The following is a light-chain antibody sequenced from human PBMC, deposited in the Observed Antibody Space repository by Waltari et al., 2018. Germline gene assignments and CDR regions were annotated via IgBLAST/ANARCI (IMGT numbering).Light chain of an antibody. J-gene: IGLJ2*01. V-gene: IGLV2-14*03. CDR3: SSFTSDSTWV. CDR1: SSDVVAYTY. CDR2: DAN. Sequence: QSALTQPASVSGSPGQSITISCAGTSSDVVAYTYVSWYHHHPGKAPKLIIYDANSRPSGVSNRFSGSTSGNTASLTISELQAEDDADYYCSSFTSDSTWVFGAGTKLTVL.